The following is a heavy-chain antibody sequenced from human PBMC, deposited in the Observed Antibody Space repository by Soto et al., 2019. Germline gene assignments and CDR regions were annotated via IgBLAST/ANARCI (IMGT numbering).Heavy chain of an antibody. D-gene: IGHD3-3*01. CDR3: ARVGDFWVHGDSYNWFDP. CDR2: IIPIFGTA. V-gene: IGHV1-69*13. CDR1: GGTFSSYA. Sequence: SVKVSCKASGGTFSSYAISWVRQAPGQGLEWMGGIIPIFGTANYAQKFQGRVTITADESTSTAYMELSSLRSEDTAVYYCARVGDFWVHGDSYNWFDPWGQGTLVTVS. J-gene: IGHJ5*02.